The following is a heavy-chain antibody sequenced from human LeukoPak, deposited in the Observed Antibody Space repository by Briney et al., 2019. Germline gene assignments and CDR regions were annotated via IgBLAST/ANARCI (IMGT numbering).Heavy chain of an antibody. V-gene: IGHV1-8*01. CDR2: MNPNSGNT. CDR3: ARVGYYYYGMDV. CDR1: GYTFTSYD. J-gene: IGHJ6*02. Sequence: ASVKVSCMASGYTFTSYDINWVRQATGQGLEWMGWMNPNSGNTGYAQKFQGRVTMTRNTSISTAYMELSSLRSEDTAVYYCARVGYYYYGMDVWGQGTTVTVSS.